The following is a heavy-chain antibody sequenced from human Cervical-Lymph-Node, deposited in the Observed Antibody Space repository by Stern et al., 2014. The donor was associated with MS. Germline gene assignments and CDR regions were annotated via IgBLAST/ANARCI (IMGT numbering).Heavy chain of an antibody. CDR3: ARGRDGYKSHFDY. J-gene: IGHJ4*02. CDR2: IYYRGST. V-gene: IGHV4-31*03. D-gene: IGHD5-24*01. Sequence: VQLVQSGPGLVKPSQTLSLTCTVSGGSISSGGYYWSWIRQHPGKGLEWIGYIYYRGSTYYNPSLKSRVTISVDTSKTQFSRKLSSVTAADTAVYYCARGRDGYKSHFDYWGQGTLVTVSS. CDR1: GGSISSGGYY.